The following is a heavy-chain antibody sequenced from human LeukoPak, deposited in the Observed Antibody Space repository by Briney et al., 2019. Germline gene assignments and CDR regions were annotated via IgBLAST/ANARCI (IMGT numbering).Heavy chain of an antibody. V-gene: IGHV4-59*01. CDR2: IYYNGNT. CDR1: GGSISSYY. Sequence: PSETLSLTCTVSGGSISSYYWSWIRQAPGRGPEYIGNIYYNGNTNYNPSLKSRVTISVDASKNQFSLKVDSVSAADTAVYYCARGDYDFWSGNWRFDPWGQGTLVTVSS. J-gene: IGHJ5*02. D-gene: IGHD3-3*01. CDR3: ARGDYDFWSGNWRFDP.